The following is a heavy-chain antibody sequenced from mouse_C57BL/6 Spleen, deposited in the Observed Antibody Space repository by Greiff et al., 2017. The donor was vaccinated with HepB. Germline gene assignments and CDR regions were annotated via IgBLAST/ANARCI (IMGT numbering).Heavy chain of an antibody. Sequence: VQLQQSGAELVKPGASVKISCKASGYAFSSYWMNWVKQRPGKGLEWIGQIDPGDGDTNYNGKFKGKATLTADKSSSTAYMQLSSLTSEDSAVYFCARHTTVVASSIDYWGQGTSVTVSS. V-gene: IGHV1-80*01. CDR2: IDPGDGDT. D-gene: IGHD1-1*01. J-gene: IGHJ4*01. CDR3: ARHTTVVASSIDY. CDR1: GYAFSSYW.